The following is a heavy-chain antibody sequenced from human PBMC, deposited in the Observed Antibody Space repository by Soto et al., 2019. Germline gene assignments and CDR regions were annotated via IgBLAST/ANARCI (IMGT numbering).Heavy chain of an antibody. CDR2: TYYRSKWYN. V-gene: IGHV6-1*01. Sequence: PSQTLSLTCVISGDSVSSNSAAWNWIRQSPSRGLEWLGRTYYRSKWYNDYAVSVKSRITINPDTSKNQFSLQLNSVTPEDTAVYYCARDDYSGYDWPYYYYYGMDVWGQGTTVTVSS. CDR1: GDSVSSNSAA. CDR3: ARDDYSGYDWPYYYYYGMDV. D-gene: IGHD5-12*01. J-gene: IGHJ6*02.